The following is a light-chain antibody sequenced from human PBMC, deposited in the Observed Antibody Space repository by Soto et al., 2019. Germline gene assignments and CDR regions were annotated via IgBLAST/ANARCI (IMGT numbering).Light chain of an antibody. J-gene: IGKJ1*01. CDR1: QSVRSN. CDR2: GAS. CDR3: QQYNNWPPAT. V-gene: IGKV3-15*01. Sequence: EIVMTQSPATLSVSPGERATLSCRASQSVRSNLAWYQQKPGQAPRLLIYGASTRATGIPARFSGSGSGTEFTLTISSLQSEDFAVYYCQQYNNWPPATFGQGTKVDI.